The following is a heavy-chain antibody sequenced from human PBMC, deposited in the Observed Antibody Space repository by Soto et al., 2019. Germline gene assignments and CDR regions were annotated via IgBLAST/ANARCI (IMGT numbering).Heavy chain of an antibody. D-gene: IGHD6-13*01. V-gene: IGHV3-23*01. CDR2: IIGSGGRT. CDR3: ARPTIAAAGTGRYY. Sequence: PGGSLRLSCAASGFSFSSYSMSWVRQTPGKGLEWVSLIIGSGGRTYYADSVKGRFTISRDNSKNTLYLQMNSLRAEDTAVYYCARPTIAAAGTGRYYWGQGTLVTVS. CDR1: GFSFSSYS. J-gene: IGHJ4*02.